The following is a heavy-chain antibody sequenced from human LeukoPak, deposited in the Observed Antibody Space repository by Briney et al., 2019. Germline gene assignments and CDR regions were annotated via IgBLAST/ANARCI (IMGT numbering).Heavy chain of an antibody. Sequence: SETLSLTCTVSGGSISSYYWSWIRQPPGKGLEWIGEINHSGSTNYNPSLKSRVTISVDTSKNQFSLKLSSVTAADTAVYHCARGRNISPYYDFWSGYLNWFDPWGQGTLVTVSS. CDR2: INHSGST. CDR3: ARGRNISPYYDFWSGYLNWFDP. V-gene: IGHV4-34*01. J-gene: IGHJ5*02. D-gene: IGHD3-3*01. CDR1: GGSISSYY.